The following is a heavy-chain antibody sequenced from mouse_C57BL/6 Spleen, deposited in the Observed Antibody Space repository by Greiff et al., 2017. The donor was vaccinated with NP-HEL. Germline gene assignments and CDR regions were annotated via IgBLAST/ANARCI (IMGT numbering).Heavy chain of an antibody. CDR3: ARGDDYDVDAY. CDR1: GYTFTSYW. CDR2: IYPSDSET. D-gene: IGHD2-4*01. V-gene: IGHV1-61*01. J-gene: IGHJ3*01. Sequence: QVQLQQPGAELVRPGSSVKLSCKASGYTFTSYWMDWVKQRPGQGLEWIGNIYPSDSETHYNQKFKDKATLTVDKSSSTAYMQLSSLTSEDSAVYYCARGDDYDVDAYWGQGTLVTVSA.